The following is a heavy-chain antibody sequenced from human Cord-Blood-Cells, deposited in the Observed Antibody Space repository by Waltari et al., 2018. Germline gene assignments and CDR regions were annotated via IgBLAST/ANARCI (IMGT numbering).Heavy chain of an antibody. CDR1: GFTFSSYA. CDR3: ANRNFDY. J-gene: IGHJ4*02. CDR2: ISYDGSNK. Sequence: QVQLVESGGGVVQPGRSLRLSCAASGFTFSSYAMHWVRQAPGKGLEWVAVISYDGSNKYYADSVKGRFTISRDNSKNTLYLQMNSLRAEDTAVYYCANRNFDYWGQGTLVTVSS. V-gene: IGHV3-30-3*01.